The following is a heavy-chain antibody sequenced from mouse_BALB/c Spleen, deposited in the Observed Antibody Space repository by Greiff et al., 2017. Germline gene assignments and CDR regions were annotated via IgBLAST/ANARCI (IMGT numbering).Heavy chain of an antibody. CDR3: ARGGPYDYYAMDY. CDR1: GFTFSDYY. V-gene: IGHV5-4*02. Sequence: EVKLVESGGGLVKPGGSLKLSCAASGFTFSDYYMYWVRQTPEKRLEWVATISDGGSYTYYPDSVKGRFTISRDNAKNNLYLQMSSLKSEDTAMYYCARGGPYDYYAMDYWGQGTSVTVSS. CDR2: ISDGGSYT. J-gene: IGHJ4*01.